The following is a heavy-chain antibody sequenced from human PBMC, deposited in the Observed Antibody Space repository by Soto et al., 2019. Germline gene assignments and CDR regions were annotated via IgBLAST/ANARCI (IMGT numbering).Heavy chain of an antibody. Sequence: SETLSLTSTVSGGSISSGGYYWSWIRQHPGKGLEWIGYIYYSGSTYYNPSLKSRVTISVDTSKNQFSLSLSSVTAADTAVYYCASPPSSAFFFDYWGPGTLVTVSS. CDR2: IYYSGST. J-gene: IGHJ4*02. CDR1: GGSISSGGYY. V-gene: IGHV4-31*03. CDR3: ASPPSSAFFFDY. D-gene: IGHD6-6*01.